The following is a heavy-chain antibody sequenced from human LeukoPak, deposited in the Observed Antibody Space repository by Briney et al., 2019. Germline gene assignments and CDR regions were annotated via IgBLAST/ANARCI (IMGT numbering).Heavy chain of an antibody. CDR1: GYTLTELS. CDR3: ATYYGAYDAFDI. CDR2: FDPEDGET. Sequence: ASVKVSCKVSGYTLTELSMHWVRQAPGKGLEWMGGFDPEDGETIYAQKFQGRVTMTEDTSTDTAYMELSSLRSEDTAVYYCATYYGAYDAFDIWGQGTMVTVSS. J-gene: IGHJ3*02. V-gene: IGHV1-24*01. D-gene: IGHD4-17*01.